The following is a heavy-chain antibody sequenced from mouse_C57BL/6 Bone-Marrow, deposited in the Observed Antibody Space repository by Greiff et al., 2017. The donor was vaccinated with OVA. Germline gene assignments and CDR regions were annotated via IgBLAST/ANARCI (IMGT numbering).Heavy chain of an antibody. V-gene: IGHV1-72*01. J-gene: IGHJ2*01. CDR2: IAPNSGGT. Sequence: QVQLQQPGAELVKPGASVKLSCKASGYTFTSYWMHWVKQRPGRGLEWIGRIAPNSGGTKSNEKLTSKATLTVDKPSSTAYMQLSSLTSEDSAVEYCARVGNPCDDWGQGTTRTVAS. CDR1: GYTFTSYW. CDR3: ARVGNPCDD.